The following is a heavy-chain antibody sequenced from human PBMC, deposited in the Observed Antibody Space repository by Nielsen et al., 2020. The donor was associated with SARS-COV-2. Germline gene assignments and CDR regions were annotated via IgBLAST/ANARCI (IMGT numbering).Heavy chain of an antibody. D-gene: IGHD5-18*01. J-gene: IGHJ5*02. CDR2: IDFSSKYI. CDR3: ARVYSYGYPSPWFDP. V-gene: IGHV3-21*04. Sequence: GESLKISCAASDFTFSDYSMNWVRQAPGKGLEWVSSIDFSSKYIFYADSVKGRFTISRDNAKNSLYLQMNSLRAEDTALYHCARVYSYGYPSPWFDPWGQGTLVTVSS. CDR1: DFTFSDYS.